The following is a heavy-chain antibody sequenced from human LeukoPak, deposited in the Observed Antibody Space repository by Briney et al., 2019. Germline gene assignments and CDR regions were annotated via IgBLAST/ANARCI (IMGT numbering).Heavy chain of an antibody. CDR3: AKDTQYSSSSFDY. CDR2: ISWNSGSI. D-gene: IGHD6-6*01. J-gene: IGHJ4*02. V-gene: IGHV3-9*01. CDR1: GFTFDDYA. Sequence: PGRSLRLSCAASGFTFDDYAMHWVRQAPGKGLEWVSGISWNSGSIGYADSVKGRFTISRDNAKNSLYLQMNSLRAEDTALYYCAKDTQYSSSSFDYWGQGTLVTVS.